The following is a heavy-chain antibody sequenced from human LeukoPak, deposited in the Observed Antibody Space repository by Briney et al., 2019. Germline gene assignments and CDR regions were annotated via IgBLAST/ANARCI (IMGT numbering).Heavy chain of an antibody. J-gene: IGHJ4*02. CDR1: GGTFSSYA. CDR2: IIPIFGTA. D-gene: IGHD5-12*01. CDR3: ASIQYSGYDGD. Sequence: SVKVSCKASGGTFSSYAISWVRQAPGQGLEWMGGIIPIFGTANYAQKFQGRVTITTDESTSTAYMELSSLRSEDTAVYCCASIQYSGYDGDWGQGTLVTVSS. V-gene: IGHV1-69*05.